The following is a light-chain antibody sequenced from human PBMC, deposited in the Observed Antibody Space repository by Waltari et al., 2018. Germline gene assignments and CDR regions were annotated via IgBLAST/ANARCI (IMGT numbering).Light chain of an antibody. CDR1: NSNIGSNY. CDR3: AAWDDRLSGQL. V-gene: IGLV1-47*01. CDR2: RDN. Sequence: QSVVTQPPSASVTPGHRVTRSWSGSNSNIGSNYVYLYQQLPGKAPKLLIYRDNQRPSGVPDRFSAAKAGTTASLAISGLRSEDEAGYYWAAWDDRLSGQLFGGGTNLAVL. J-gene: IGLJ2*01.